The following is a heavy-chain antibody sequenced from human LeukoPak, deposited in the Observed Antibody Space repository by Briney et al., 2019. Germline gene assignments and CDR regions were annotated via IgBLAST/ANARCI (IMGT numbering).Heavy chain of an antibody. V-gene: IGHV3-66*01. CDR1: GFTVSSNY. Sequence: GGSLRLSCADSGFTVSSNYMSWVRQAPGKGLEWVSVIYSGGSTYYADSVKGRFTISRDNSKNTLYLQMNSLRAEDTAVYYCASRSYGYPSDYWGQGTLVTVSS. CDR3: ASRSYGYPSDY. J-gene: IGHJ4*02. CDR2: IYSGGST. D-gene: IGHD5-18*01.